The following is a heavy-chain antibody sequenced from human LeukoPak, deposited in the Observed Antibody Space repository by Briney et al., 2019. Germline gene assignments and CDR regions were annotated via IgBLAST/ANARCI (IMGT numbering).Heavy chain of an antibody. V-gene: IGHV3-23*01. J-gene: IGHJ4*02. CDR2: ISNNGGYT. CDR1: GFTFSSSA. CDR3: AKQLGHCSDGSCYFLY. D-gene: IGHD2-15*01. Sequence: LTGGSLRLSCAASGFTFSSSAMSWVRQAPGKGLEWVSAISNNGGYTYYADSVQGRFTISRDNSKSTLCLQMNSLRAEDTAVYYCAKQLGHCSDGSCYFLYWGQGTLVTVSS.